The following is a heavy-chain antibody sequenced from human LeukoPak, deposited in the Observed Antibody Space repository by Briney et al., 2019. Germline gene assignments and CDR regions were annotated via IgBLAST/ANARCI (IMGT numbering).Heavy chain of an antibody. V-gene: IGHV3-53*01. CDR1: GFTVSSNY. Sequence: PGGSLRLSCAASGFTVSSNYMSWVRQAPGKGLEWVSVIYNGGSTYYADSVKGRFTISRDNSKNTLYLQMNSLRAEDTAVYYCARGLPKQQLVRAVTDYWGQGTLVTVSS. D-gene: IGHD6-13*01. CDR3: ARGLPKQQLVRAVTDY. J-gene: IGHJ4*02. CDR2: IYNGGST.